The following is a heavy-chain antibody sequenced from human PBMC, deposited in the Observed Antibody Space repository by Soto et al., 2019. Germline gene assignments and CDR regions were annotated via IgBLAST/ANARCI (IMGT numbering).Heavy chain of an antibody. CDR1: GFTFSSYA. V-gene: IGHV3-23*01. Sequence: GGSLRLSCAASGFTFSSYAMSWVRQAPGKGLEWVSAISGSGGSTYYADSVKGRFTISRDNSKNTLYLQMNSLRAEDTAVYYCAKGEPGSYESYYYYGMDVWGQGTTVTVSS. CDR3: AKGEPGSYESYYYYGMDV. J-gene: IGHJ6*02. D-gene: IGHD3-10*01. CDR2: ISGSGGST.